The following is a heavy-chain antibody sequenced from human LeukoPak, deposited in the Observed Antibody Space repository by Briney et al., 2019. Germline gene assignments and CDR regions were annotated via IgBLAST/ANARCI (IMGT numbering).Heavy chain of an antibody. CDR2: IIPIFGTA. CDR1: GGTFSSYA. Sequence: SVKVSCKASGGTFSSYAISWVRQAPGQGLEWMGGIIPIFGTANYAQKFQGRVTITADESTSTPYMELSSLRSEDTAVYYCARSPSPLRFLEWSHDYWGQGTLVTVSS. V-gene: IGHV1-69*13. D-gene: IGHD3-3*01. CDR3: ARSPSPLRFLEWSHDY. J-gene: IGHJ4*02.